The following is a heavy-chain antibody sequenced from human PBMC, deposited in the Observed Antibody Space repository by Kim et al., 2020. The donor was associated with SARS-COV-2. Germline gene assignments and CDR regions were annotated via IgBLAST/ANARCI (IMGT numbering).Heavy chain of an antibody. D-gene: IGHD6-25*01. J-gene: IGHJ4*02. CDR2: IYHSGST. CDR3: ARDQDSSGGIFDY. CDR1: GGSISSSNW. V-gene: IGHV4-4*02. Sequence: SETLSLTCAVSGGSISSSNWWSWVRQPPGKGLEWIGEIYHSGSTNYDPSLKSRVTISVDKSKNQFSLKLSSVTAADTAVYYCARDQDSSGGIFDYWGQGTLVTVSS.